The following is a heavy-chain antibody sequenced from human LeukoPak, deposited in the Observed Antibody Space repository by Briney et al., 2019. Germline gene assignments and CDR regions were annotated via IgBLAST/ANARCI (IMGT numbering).Heavy chain of an antibody. CDR2: IYSGGST. V-gene: IGHV3-66*01. CDR3: ARDLVKGYSGYVD. D-gene: IGHD5-12*01. J-gene: IGHJ4*02. CDR1: GFTVSSNY. Sequence: PGGSLRLSCAASGFTVSSNYMSWVRQAPGKGLEWVSVIYSGGSTYYADSVKGRFTISRDNSKNTLYLQMNSLRAEDTAVYYCARDLVKGYSGYVDWGQGTLVTVSS.